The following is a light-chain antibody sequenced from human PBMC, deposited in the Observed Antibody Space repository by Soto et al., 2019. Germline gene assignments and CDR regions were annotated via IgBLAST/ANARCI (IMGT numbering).Light chain of an antibody. CDR2: DTT. Sequence: QAVVTQEPSLTVSPGGTVTLTCGSSTGAVTSGHYPYWFQQKPGQAPKTLIYDTTNKVSWTPARFSGSLLGGKAALTLSGAQPEDEAEYYCLLSYSGPRVFGGGTKVTVL. V-gene: IGLV7-46*01. J-gene: IGLJ3*02. CDR1: TGAVTSGHY. CDR3: LLSYSGPRV.